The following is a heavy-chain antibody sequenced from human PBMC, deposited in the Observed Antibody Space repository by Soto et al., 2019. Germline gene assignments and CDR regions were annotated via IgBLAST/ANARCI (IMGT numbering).Heavy chain of an antibody. J-gene: IGHJ4*02. V-gene: IGHV3-53*01. Sequence: GGSLRLSCAASGFTVSRNYMTWVRRAPGKGLEWVSIIYGGGNTYYADSVKGRFTISRDNSKNTLYLQMNSLRAEDTAVYYCASSEKGGTDCCPVDYWGQGA. D-gene: IGHD2-21*01. CDR3: ASSEKGGTDCCPVDY. CDR1: GFTVSRNY. CDR2: IYGGGNT.